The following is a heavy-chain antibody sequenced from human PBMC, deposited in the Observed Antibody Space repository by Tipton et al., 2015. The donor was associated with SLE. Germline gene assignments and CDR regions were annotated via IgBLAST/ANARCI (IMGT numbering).Heavy chain of an antibody. CDR1: GGSFSGYY. D-gene: IGHD6-6*01. CDR3: ARASSSSAFDI. V-gene: IGHV4-34*01. CDR2: INHSGST. J-gene: IGHJ3*02. Sequence: TLSLTCAVYGGSFSGYYWSWIRQPPGKGLEWIGEINHSGSTNYNPSLKSRVTISVDTSKNQFSLELSSVTAADTAVYYCARASSSSAFDIWGQGTMVTVSS.